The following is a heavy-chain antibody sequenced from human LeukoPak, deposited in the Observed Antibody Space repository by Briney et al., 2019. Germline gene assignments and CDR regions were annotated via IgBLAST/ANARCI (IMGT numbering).Heavy chain of an antibody. CDR2: ISYDGSNK. J-gene: IGHJ4*02. CDR3: ARETLFLTGDYFDY. D-gene: IGHD7-27*01. Sequence: GGSLRLSCAASGFTVSSNYMSWVRQAPGKGLEWVAVISYDGSNKYYADSVKGRFTISRDNSKNTLYLQMNSLRAEDTAVYYCARETLFLTGDYFDYWGQGTLVTVSS. V-gene: IGHV3-30-3*01. CDR1: GFTVSSNY.